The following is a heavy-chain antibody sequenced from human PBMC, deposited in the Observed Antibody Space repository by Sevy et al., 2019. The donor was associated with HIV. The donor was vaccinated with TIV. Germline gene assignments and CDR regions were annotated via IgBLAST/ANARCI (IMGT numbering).Heavy chain of an antibody. V-gene: IGHV3-33*03. J-gene: IGHJ3*01. CDR2: ISFDGSDK. Sequence: GGSLRLSCAASGFDFSTYDMHWVRQAPGKGLEWVAFISFDGSDKWYGDSVNGRFTISRDNSKNTLYVQMNTLRDEDTAVYYCAKRERSYYDSSGNYDAFDVWGQGTLVTVSS. D-gene: IGHD3-22*01. CDR3: AKRERSYYDSSGNYDAFDV. CDR1: GFDFSTYD.